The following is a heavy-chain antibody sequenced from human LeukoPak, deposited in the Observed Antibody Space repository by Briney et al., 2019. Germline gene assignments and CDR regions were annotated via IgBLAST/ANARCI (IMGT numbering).Heavy chain of an antibody. CDR2: IYYSGTT. V-gene: IGHV4-59*08. Sequence: SETLSLTCTVSGGSISSYYWSWIRQPPGKRLEWIGYIYYSGTTNYNPSLKSRVTISVDTSKNQFSLKLSSVTAADTAVYYCARAIVVVPAAPLLPPENWFDPWGQGTLVTVSS. CDR3: ARAIVVVPAAPLLPPENWFDP. D-gene: IGHD2-2*01. J-gene: IGHJ5*02. CDR1: GGSISSYY.